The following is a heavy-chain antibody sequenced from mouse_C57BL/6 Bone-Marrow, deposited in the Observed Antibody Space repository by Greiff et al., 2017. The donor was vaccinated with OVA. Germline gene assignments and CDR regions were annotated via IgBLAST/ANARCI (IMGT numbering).Heavy chain of an antibody. Sequence: DVKLQESGPGLVKPSQSLSLTCSVTGYSITSGYYWNWIRQFPGNKLEWMGYISYDGSNNYNPSLKNRISITRDTSKNQFFLKLNSVTTEDTATYYCARAPYYYGRKYYFDYWGQGTTLTVSS. CDR2: ISYDGSN. V-gene: IGHV3-6*01. CDR1: GYSITSGYY. CDR3: ARAPYYYGRKYYFDY. D-gene: IGHD1-1*01. J-gene: IGHJ2*01.